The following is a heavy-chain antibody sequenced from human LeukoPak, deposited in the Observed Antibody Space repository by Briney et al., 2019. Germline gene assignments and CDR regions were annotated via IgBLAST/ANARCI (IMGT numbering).Heavy chain of an antibody. CDR2: FYTSGTT. J-gene: IGHJ4*02. V-gene: IGHV4-4*07. CDR1: GGSISSYY. Sequence: PSETLSLTCTVSGGSISSYYWSWISQPAGKGLEWIGRFYTSGTTSYNPSLKSRVTISVDTSKNQFSLKLNSVTAADTAVYYCARHLDYSGSGTYFDYWGQGTLVTVSS. D-gene: IGHD3-10*01. CDR3: ARHLDYSGSGTYFDY.